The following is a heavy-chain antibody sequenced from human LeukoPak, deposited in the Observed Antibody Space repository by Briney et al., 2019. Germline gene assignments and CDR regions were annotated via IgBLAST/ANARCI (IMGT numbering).Heavy chain of an antibody. J-gene: IGHJ4*02. CDR1: GFSLSTSGMC. Sequence: SGPTLVNPTQTLTLTCTFSGFSLSTSGMCVSWIRQPPGKALEWLARIDWDDDKYYSTSLKTRLTISKDTSKNQVVLTVTNMDPVDTATYYCARVPHGDYAFDYWGQGTLVTVSS. CDR3: ARVPHGDYAFDY. D-gene: IGHD4-17*01. V-gene: IGHV2-70*11. CDR2: IDWDDDK.